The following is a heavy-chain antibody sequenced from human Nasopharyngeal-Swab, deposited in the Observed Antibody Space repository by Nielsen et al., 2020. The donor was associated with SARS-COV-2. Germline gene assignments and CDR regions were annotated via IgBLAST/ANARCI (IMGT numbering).Heavy chain of an antibody. D-gene: IGHD6-13*01. Sequence: WIRQPPGKELEWVSAIRGSGITTYYADSVKGRFTISRDNSKNTVYLQMDSLRAEDAAIYYCAKDMAAGYFFDFWGQGTPVTVSS. CDR2: IRGSGITT. J-gene: IGHJ4*02. V-gene: IGHV3-23*01. CDR3: AKDMAAGYFFDF.